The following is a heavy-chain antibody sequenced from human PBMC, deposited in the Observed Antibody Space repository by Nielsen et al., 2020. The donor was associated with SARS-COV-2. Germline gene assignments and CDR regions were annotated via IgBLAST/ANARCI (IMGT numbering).Heavy chain of an antibody. D-gene: IGHD5-18*01. CDR3: AKEGDTYGVRNFDY. CDR2: FYSGGTT. CDR1: GFIVSSKH. V-gene: IGHV3-53*01. Sequence: GESLKISCAASGFIVSSKHMNWVRQAPGKGLEWVSVFYSGGTTLYADSVKGRIISRDNSRNTLYLQMNSLRVEDTAMYYCAKEGDTYGVRNFDYWGQGIMVTVSS. J-gene: IGHJ4*02.